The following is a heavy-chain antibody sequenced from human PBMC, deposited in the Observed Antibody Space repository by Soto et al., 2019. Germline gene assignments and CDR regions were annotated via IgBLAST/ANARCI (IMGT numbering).Heavy chain of an antibody. CDR3: TTDRITMIVVVSRHFDY. J-gene: IGHJ4*02. CDR2: IKSKTDGGTT. D-gene: IGHD3-22*01. Sequence: EVPLVESGGGLVKPGGSLRLSCAASGFTFSNAWMNWVRQAPGKGLEWVGRIKSKTDGGTTDYAAPVKGRFTISRDDSKNTLYLQMNSLKTEDTAVYYCTTDRITMIVVVSRHFDYWGQGTLVTVSS. V-gene: IGHV3-15*07. CDR1: GFTFSNAW.